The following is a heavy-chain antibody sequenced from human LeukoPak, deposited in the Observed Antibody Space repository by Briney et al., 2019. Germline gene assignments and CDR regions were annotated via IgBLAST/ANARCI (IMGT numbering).Heavy chain of an antibody. CDR2: ISSSSSYI. CDR1: GFTFSSYS. J-gene: IGHJ4*02. D-gene: IGHD3-9*01. CDR3: VRDYENLTGSKTRFHY. V-gene: IGHV3-21*01. Sequence: GGSLRLSCAASGFTFSSYSMNWVRQAPGKGLEWVSSISSSSSYIYYADSVKGRFTISRDNAKNSLYLQMNSLRAEDTAVYYCVRDYENLTGSKTRFHYWGQGTLVTVSS.